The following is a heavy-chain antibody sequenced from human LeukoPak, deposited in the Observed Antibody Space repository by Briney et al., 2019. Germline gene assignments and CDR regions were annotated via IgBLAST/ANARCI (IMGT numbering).Heavy chain of an antibody. V-gene: IGHV4-34*01. Sequence: GSLRLSCAASGFTFSSYEMNWVRQPPGKGLEWIGEINHSGSTNYNPSLKSRVTISVDTSKNQFSLKLSSVTAADTAVYYCARYQRRYSSGWYDYYYYMDVWGKGTTVTVSS. CDR2: INHSGST. J-gene: IGHJ6*03. CDR3: ARYQRRYSSGWYDYYYYMDV. CDR1: GFTFSSYE. D-gene: IGHD6-19*01.